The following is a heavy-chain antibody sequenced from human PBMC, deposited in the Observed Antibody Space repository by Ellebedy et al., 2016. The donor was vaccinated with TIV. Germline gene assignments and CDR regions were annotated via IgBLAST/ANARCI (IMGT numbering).Heavy chain of an antibody. CDR3: SRDGREWSRDC. CDR2: VSRGREA. Sequence: GGSLRLXCAASGFTFSISGMTWVRQGPGKGLEWVATVSRGREAYYADPFKGRFFISRDNDLNSVFLQLNNLRVEDTAVYYCSRDGREWSRDCWGQGTLVTVSS. CDR1: GFTFSISG. J-gene: IGHJ4*02. D-gene: IGHD3-3*01. V-gene: IGHV3-21*06.